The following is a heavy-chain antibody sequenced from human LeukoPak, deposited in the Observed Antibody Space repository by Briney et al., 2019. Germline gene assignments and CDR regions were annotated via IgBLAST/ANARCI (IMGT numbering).Heavy chain of an antibody. J-gene: IGHJ6*03. CDR3: ARVIAARERAWFGELRLYYYSYIDV. V-gene: IGHV3-21*01. CDR2: ISSGTSYI. D-gene: IGHD3-10*01. Sequence: GGSLRLSCAASGFTFSSYNMNWVRQAPGKGLEWVSSISSGTSYIYYADSVKGRFTISRDNAKNSLYLQMNSLRAEDTAVYYCARVIAARERAWFGELRLYYYSYIDVWGKGITVTISS. CDR1: GFTFSSYN.